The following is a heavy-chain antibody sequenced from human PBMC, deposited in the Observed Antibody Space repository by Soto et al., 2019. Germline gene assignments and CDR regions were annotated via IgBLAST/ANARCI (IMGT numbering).Heavy chain of an antibody. Sequence: QVQLVQSGAEVKKPGASVKVSCKVSGYTFTSNYMHWMRQAPGQGPEWMGWINPRNGDTDYAQKFQGRVTTTRDTSISTAYMDLSRLTSDDTAIYFCVRGGGVDVVTPTRIVFDYWGQGTLLTVSS. V-gene: IGHV1-2*02. CDR3: VRGGGVDVVTPTRIVFDY. J-gene: IGHJ4*02. CDR2: INPRNGDT. D-gene: IGHD2-21*02. CDR1: GYTFTSNY.